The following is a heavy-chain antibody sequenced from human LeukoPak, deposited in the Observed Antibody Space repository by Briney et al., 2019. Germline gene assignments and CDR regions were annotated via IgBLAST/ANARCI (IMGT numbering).Heavy chain of an antibody. CDR3: ARDSPVAGTNNYYYYYYMDV. D-gene: IGHD6-19*01. CDR1: GFTFSSYE. V-gene: IGHV3-48*03. J-gene: IGHJ6*03. CDR2: ISSSGSTI. Sequence: GGSLRLSCAASGFTFSSYEMNWVRQAPGKGLEWVSYISSSGSTIYYADSVKGRFTISRDNAKNSLYLQMNSLRAEDTAVYYCARDSPVAGTNNYYYYYYMDVWGKGTTVTVSS.